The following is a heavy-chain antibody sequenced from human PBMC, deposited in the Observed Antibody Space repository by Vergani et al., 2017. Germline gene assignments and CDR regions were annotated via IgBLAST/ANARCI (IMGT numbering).Heavy chain of an antibody. CDR2: ISYDGNNQ. Sequence: QVHLVESGGGVVQPGRSLRLSCAASGFTFSNFGMHWVRQAPGKGLEWVALISYDGNNQYYADSVKCRFTISRDISKNTLYLQMNSLRAEDTAVYFCAKHFRGWGIDYWGQGTQVIVSS. D-gene: IGHD3-16*01. V-gene: IGHV3-30*18. CDR3: AKHFRGWGIDY. CDR1: GFTFSNFG. J-gene: IGHJ4*02.